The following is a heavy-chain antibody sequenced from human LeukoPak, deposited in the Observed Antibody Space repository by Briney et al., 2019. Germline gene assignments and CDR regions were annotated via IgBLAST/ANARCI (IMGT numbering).Heavy chain of an antibody. CDR2: IIPIFGTA. V-gene: IGHV1-69*13. CDR3: ARGRVVIVPLDAFDI. J-gene: IGHJ3*02. D-gene: IGHD3-16*02. Sequence: ASVKVSCKASGGTFSSYAISWVRQAPGQGLEWMGGIIPIFGTANYAQKFQGRVTITADESTSTAYMELSSLISEDTAVYYCARGRVVIVPLDAFDIWGQGTMVTVSS. CDR1: GGTFSSYA.